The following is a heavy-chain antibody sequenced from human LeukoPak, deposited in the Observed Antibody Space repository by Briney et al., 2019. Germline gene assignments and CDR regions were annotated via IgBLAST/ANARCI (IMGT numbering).Heavy chain of an antibody. J-gene: IGHJ4*02. CDR2: ISHVGSNK. CDR1: GFTFSSYS. Sequence: GGSLRLSCAASGFTFSSYSMTWVRQAPVKGLEWVAVISHVGSNKYYADSVQGRFSISRDNSKNTLYLQMNSLRAEDTAVYYCARDFLRGGYEFWSGYYDYWGQGTLVTVSS. V-gene: IGHV3-30*03. D-gene: IGHD3-3*01. CDR3: ARDFLRGGYEFWSGYYDY.